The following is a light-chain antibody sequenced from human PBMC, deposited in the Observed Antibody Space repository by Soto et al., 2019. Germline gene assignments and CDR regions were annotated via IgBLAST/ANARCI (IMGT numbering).Light chain of an antibody. CDR1: QSISSW. CDR3: QQLNNYPRT. Sequence: DIQMTQSPSTLSASVGDRVTITCRASQSISSWLAWYQQKPGKAPKLLIYDASSLESGVPSRFSGNGSGTDFTLTISCLQSEDFATYYCQQLNNYPRTFGQGTKVDIK. V-gene: IGKV1-5*01. J-gene: IGKJ1*01. CDR2: DAS.